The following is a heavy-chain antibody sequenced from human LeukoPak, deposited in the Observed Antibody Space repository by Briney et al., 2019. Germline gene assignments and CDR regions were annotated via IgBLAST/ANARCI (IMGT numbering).Heavy chain of an antibody. V-gene: IGHV3-30*04. J-gene: IGHJ4*02. CDR2: ISYDGSNK. D-gene: IGHD3-22*01. CDR1: GFTFSSYA. Sequence: GGSLRLSCAASGFTFSSYAMHWVRQAPGKGLEWVAVISYDGSNKYYADSVKGRFTISRDNSKNTLYLQMNSPRAEDTAVYYCARVTYYYDSSGYFDYWGQGTLVTVSS. CDR3: ARVTYYYDSSGYFDY.